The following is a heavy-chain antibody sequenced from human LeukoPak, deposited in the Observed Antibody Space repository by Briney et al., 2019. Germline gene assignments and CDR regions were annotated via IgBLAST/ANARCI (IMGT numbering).Heavy chain of an antibody. CDR1: GFTFSSYA. CDR3: LREVDWKYAFDY. J-gene: IGHJ4*02. V-gene: IGHV3-33*08. D-gene: IGHD1-7*01. CDR2: IRPDGSHI. Sequence: PGGSLRLSCAASGFTFSSYAMHWVRQAPGKGLEWVAVIRPDGSHISYVDPVKGRFTISRDNSNNMLYLQMNSLRAEDTALYYCLREVDWKYAFDYWGRGTLVTVSS.